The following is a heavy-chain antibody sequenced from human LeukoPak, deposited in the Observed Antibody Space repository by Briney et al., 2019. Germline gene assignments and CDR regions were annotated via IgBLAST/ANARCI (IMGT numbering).Heavy chain of an antibody. CDR1: VGTFSSYA. V-gene: IGHV1-69*04. CDR2: IIPILGIA. D-gene: IGHD2-15*01. J-gene: IGHJ1*01. Sequence: GSSVKVSCKSSVGTFSSYALSWVRQPAGQGLDWMGRIIPILGIANYAQKFQGRVTITADKSTSTAYMELSSLRSEDTAVYYCVRDGVEGYLEHWGRGTLATVST. CDR3: VRDGVEGYLEH.